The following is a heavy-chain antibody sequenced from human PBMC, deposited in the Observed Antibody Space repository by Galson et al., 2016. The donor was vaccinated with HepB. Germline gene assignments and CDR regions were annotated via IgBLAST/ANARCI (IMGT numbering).Heavy chain of an antibody. CDR3: GRTPICPRCHFDS. Sequence: SLRLSCATSGFTFSSYWMHWVRQAPGKGLMWVSRISTDGSSTNYADSVKGRFTISRDNAQNTLYLQVNSLRAEDTAVYYCGRTPICPRCHFDSWVQGTLVTVSS. J-gene: IGHJ4*02. CDR1: GFTFSSYW. V-gene: IGHV3-74*01. CDR2: ISTDGSST. D-gene: IGHD2-15*01.